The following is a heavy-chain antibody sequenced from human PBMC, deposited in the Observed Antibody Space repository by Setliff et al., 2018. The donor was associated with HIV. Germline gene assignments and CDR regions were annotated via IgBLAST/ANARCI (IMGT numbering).Heavy chain of an antibody. D-gene: IGHD3-3*01. CDR2: IYTSGDV. CDR3: ASEKKAWSVSDSFYEY. J-gene: IGHJ4*02. V-gene: IGHV4-4*09. Sequence: SETLSLTCTVSGASIGNYFWTWLRQPPGQGLEWIGYIYTSGDVNYNPSLKSRVTVSVDTSKKKFSLKLTSMTATDTAVYYCASEKKAWSVSDSFYEYWGQGVPVTVSS. CDR1: GASIGNYF.